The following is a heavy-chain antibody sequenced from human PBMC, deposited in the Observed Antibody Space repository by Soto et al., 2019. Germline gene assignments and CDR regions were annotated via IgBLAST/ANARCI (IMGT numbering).Heavy chain of an antibody. V-gene: IGHV4-59*01. CDR1: GGSMRNVY. CDR3: ARDGYYGSGSDFDI. D-gene: IGHD3-10*01. CDR2: IYHSGKA. J-gene: IGHJ3*02. Sequence: SETLSLTCTVSGGSMRNVYWSWIRQPPGKRLEWIGFIYHSGKAKYNPSLKSRVTISIDTSKSQFSLSLDSVTAADTAVYYCARDGYYGSGSDFDIWGQGTMVTVSS.